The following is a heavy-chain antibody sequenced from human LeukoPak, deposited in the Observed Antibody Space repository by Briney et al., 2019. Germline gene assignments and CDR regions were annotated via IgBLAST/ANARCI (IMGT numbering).Heavy chain of an antibody. J-gene: IGHJ4*02. CDR3: ARGRIYQDY. V-gene: IGHV3-48*03. Sequence: GGSLRLSCAASGFTFSSYEMNWVRQAPGKGLEWVSYISSSGGTIYYADSVKGRFTISRDNAKNSLYLQMNSLRAEDTAVYYCARGRIYQDYWGQGTLVTVSS. CDR1: GFTFSSYE. D-gene: IGHD2-15*01. CDR2: ISSSGGTI.